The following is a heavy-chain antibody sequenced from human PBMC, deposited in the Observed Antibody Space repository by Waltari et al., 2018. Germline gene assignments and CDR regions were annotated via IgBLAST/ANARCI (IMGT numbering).Heavy chain of an antibody. D-gene: IGHD6-6*01. V-gene: IGHV1-46*01. Sequence: QVQLVQSGAEVKKPGASVKVSCKASGYTFTSYYMHWMRQAPGQGLEWMGIINPSGGSTSYAQKFQGRVTMTRDTSTSTVYMELSSLRSEDTAVYYCAGGGVDSSSSIWFDPWGQGTLVTVSS. J-gene: IGHJ5*02. CDR2: INPSGGST. CDR1: GYTFTSYY. CDR3: AGGGVDSSSSIWFDP.